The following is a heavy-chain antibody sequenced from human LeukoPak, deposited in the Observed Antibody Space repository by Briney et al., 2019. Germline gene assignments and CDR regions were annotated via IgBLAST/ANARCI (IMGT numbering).Heavy chain of an antibody. Sequence: SQTLSLTCAISGDSVSSNSAAWNWIRQSPSRGLEWLGRTYYRSKWYNDYAVSVKSRITINPDTSKNQFSLQLSSVTAADTAVYYCARLRAHRPKKALTPYYYYYGMDVWGQGTTVTVSS. CDR2: TYYRSKWYN. V-gene: IGHV6-1*01. J-gene: IGHJ6*02. D-gene: IGHD1-14*01. CDR3: ARLRAHRPKKALTPYYYYYGMDV. CDR1: GDSVSSNSAA.